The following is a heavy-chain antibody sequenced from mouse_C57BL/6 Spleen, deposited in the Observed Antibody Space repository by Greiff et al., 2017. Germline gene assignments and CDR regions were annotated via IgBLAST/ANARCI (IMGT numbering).Heavy chain of an antibody. V-gene: IGHV1-22*01. D-gene: IGHD2-4*01. CDR3: ASIYYDYPFAY. J-gene: IGHJ3*01. Sequence: DVQLQESGPELVKPGASVKMSCKASGYTFTDYNMHWVKQSHGKSLAWIGYINPNNGGTSYNQKFKGKATLTVNKSSSTSYMELRSLTSEDSAVYYCASIYYDYPFAYWGQGTLVTVSA. CDR1: GYTFTDYN. CDR2: INPNNGGT.